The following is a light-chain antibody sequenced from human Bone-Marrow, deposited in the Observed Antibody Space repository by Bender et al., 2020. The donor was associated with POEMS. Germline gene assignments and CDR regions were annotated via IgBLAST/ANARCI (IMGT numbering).Light chain of an antibody. CDR2: QDT. Sequence: SYEVTQPPSVSVSPGQTASITCSGDDVGDKYVAWYQQKPGQSPVLVIYQDTKRPSGIPERFSGSNSGNTATLIISGTQAMDEADYYCQAWDTYSVIFGGGTKLTVL. J-gene: IGLJ2*01. V-gene: IGLV3-1*01. CDR3: QAWDTYSVI. CDR1: DVGDKY.